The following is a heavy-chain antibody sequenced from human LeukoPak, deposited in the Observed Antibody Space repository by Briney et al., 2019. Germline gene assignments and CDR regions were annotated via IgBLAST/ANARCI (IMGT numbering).Heavy chain of an antibody. J-gene: IGHJ4*02. D-gene: IGHD6-19*01. CDR3: VRGTMGWDFEIFDH. CDR2: ISYDGSNK. Sequence: GGSLRLSCAASGFTFSSYGMHWVRQAPGKGLEWVAVISYDGSNKYYADSVKGRFTISRDNAKNILHLQMNSLRAEDTAMYYCVRGTMGWDFEIFDHWGQGILVTVSS. CDR1: GFTFSSYG. V-gene: IGHV3-30*03.